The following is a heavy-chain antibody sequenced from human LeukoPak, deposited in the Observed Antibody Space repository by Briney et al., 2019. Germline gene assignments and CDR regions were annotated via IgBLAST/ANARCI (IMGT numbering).Heavy chain of an antibody. J-gene: IGHJ6*02. V-gene: IGHV4-61*01. D-gene: IGHD2-15*01. Sequence: KPSETLSHTCTVSGGSVSSGSYYWSWIRQPPGKGLEWIGYIYYSGSTNYNPSLKSRVTISVDTSKNQLSLKLSSVTAADTAVYYCARGSCSGGSCYPTYGMDVWGQGTTVTVSS. CDR2: IYYSGST. CDR3: ARGSCSGGSCYPTYGMDV. CDR1: GGSVSSGSYY.